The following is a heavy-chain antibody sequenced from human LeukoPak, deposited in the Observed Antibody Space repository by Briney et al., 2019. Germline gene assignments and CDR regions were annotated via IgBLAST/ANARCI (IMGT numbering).Heavy chain of an antibody. V-gene: IGHV3-66*01. CDR3: ARSNGHFDY. D-gene: IGHD4-11*01. Sequence: GGSLRLSCAASGFTVSSNYMSWVRQAPGKGLEWVSVIYNDDDGTTYYADSVKGRFTISRDNSKNTLYLQMNSLRAEDTAVYYCARSNGHFDYWGQGTLVTVSS. CDR2: IYNDDDGTT. J-gene: IGHJ4*02. CDR1: GFTVSSNY.